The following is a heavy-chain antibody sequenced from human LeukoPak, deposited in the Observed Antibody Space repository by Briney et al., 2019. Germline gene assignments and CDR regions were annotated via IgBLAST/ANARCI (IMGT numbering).Heavy chain of an antibody. CDR1: GFTFSNYW. V-gene: IGHV3-74*01. J-gene: IGHJ5*02. Sequence: PGGSLRLSCAAAGFTFSNYWVHWVRQAPGKGLVWVSRINPDGSTINYADSVKGRFTISRDNAKNTLYLQMNSLRAEDTAVYYCATAGNYRFDPWGQGTLVTVSS. CDR2: INPDGSTI. D-gene: IGHD1-7*01. CDR3: ATAGNYRFDP.